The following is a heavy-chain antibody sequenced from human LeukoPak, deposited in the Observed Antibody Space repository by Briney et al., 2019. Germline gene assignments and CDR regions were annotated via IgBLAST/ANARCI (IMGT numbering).Heavy chain of an antibody. V-gene: IGHV4-39*01. D-gene: IGHD6-19*01. CDR1: GGSISSGTYS. Sequence: SETLSLTCTVSGGSISSGTYSWGWIRQPPGKGLEWIGSIYYSGSTYYNPSLMSRVTISVDTSKNQFSLKLTSVTAADTAVYYCARHRGSSVSRARYYYYGMDVWGQGTTVTVSS. CDR3: ARHRGSSVSRARYYYYGMDV. CDR2: IYYSGST. J-gene: IGHJ6*02.